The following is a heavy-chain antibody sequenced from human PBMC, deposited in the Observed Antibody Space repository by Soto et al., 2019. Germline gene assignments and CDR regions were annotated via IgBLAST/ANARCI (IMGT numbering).Heavy chain of an antibody. CDR2: IYHSGST. CDR1: GYSISSSYY. V-gene: IGHV4-38-2*01. CDR3: ARTSTILVTDDSFDI. Sequence: SETLSLTCAVSGYSISSSYYWGWIRQPPGKGLEWIGSIYHSGSTYSNPSLKSRVTISIDTSNNQFSLNLRSVTAADTAVYYCARTSTILVTDDSFDIWGRGTMVTVSS. J-gene: IGHJ3*02. D-gene: IGHD2-21*02.